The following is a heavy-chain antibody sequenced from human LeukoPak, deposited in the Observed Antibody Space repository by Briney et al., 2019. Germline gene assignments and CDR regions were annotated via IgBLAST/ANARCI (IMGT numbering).Heavy chain of an antibody. D-gene: IGHD3-22*01. J-gene: IGHJ4*02. V-gene: IGHV1-69*06. CDR1: GGTFSSYA. CDR2: IIPIFGTA. CDR3: ARSLHYYDSSGPFDY. Sequence: SVKVSCKASGGTFSSYAISWVRQAPGQGLEWMGGIIPIFGTANYAQKFQGRVTITADKSTSTAYMELSSLRSEDTALYYCARSLHYYDSSGPFDYWGQGTLVTVSS.